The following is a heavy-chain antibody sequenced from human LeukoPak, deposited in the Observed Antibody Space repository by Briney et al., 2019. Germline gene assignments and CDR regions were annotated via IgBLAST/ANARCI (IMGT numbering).Heavy chain of an antibody. CDR1: GFTFSSYS. Sequence: KSGGSLRLSCVASGFTFSSYSMNWVRQAPGKSLEWVASINTDSTYIYYADSMKGRFTISRDNAKNSLYLQMNSLRAEDTAVYYCARGFFYGDPFFDYWGQGSLVTVSS. J-gene: IGHJ4*02. CDR3: ARGFFYGDPFFDY. CDR2: INTDSTYI. D-gene: IGHD2/OR15-2a*01. V-gene: IGHV3-21*06.